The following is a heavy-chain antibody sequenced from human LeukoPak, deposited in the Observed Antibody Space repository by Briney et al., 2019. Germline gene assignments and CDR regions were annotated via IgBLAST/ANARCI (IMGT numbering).Heavy chain of an antibody. Sequence: GGSLRLSCAASGFTFSSYSMNWVRQAPGKGLEWVSSISSSSSYIYYADSVKGRFTISRDNAKNSLYLQMNSLSAEDTAVYYCAKARPPLRLGELSLDYWGQGTLVTVSS. CDR1: GFTFSSYS. J-gene: IGHJ4*02. CDR3: AKARPPLRLGELSLDY. CDR2: ISSSSSYI. V-gene: IGHV3-21*01. D-gene: IGHD3-16*02.